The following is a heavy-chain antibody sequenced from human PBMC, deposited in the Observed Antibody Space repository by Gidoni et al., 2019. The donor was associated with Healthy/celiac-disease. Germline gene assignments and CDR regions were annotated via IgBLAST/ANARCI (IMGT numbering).Heavy chain of an antibody. J-gene: IGHJ6*02. V-gene: IGHV3-15*01. Sequence: EVQLVESGGGLVKPGGSLRLSGAASGFTFSNARMSWVRQAPGKGLEWVGRIKSKTDGGTKDYAAPVKGRFTISRDDSKNTLYLQMNSLKTEDTAVYYCTTHNWNYYYYYGMDVWGQGTTVTVSS. CDR2: IKSKTDGGTK. D-gene: IGHD1-20*01. CDR3: TTHNWNYYYYYGMDV. CDR1: GFTFSNAR.